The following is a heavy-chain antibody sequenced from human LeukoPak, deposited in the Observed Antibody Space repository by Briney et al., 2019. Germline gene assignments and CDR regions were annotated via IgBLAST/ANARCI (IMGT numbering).Heavy chain of an antibody. V-gene: IGHV3-74*01. CDR2: SNLHGTTV. CDR3: ASAFTYVRLGDH. CDR1: GLSFSEYW. J-gene: IGHJ4*02. Sequence: GGSLRLSCVVSGLSFSEYWMRWVRQAPGKGLVWVARSNLHGTTVDYADSVKGRFTISRDNANNTLFLQMNSLRAEDTAVYYCASAFTYVRLGDHWGQGTLVTVSS. D-gene: IGHD3-16*01.